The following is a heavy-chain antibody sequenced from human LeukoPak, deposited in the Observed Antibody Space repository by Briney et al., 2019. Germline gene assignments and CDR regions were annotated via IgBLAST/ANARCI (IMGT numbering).Heavy chain of an antibody. V-gene: IGHV3-43*02. D-gene: IGHD6-19*01. CDR1: GFTFDDYA. J-gene: IGHJ4*02. CDR2: ISGDGGST. Sequence: PGGSLRLSCAASGFTFDDYAMHWVRQAPGKGLEWVSLISGDGGSTYYADPVKGRFTISRDNSKNSLYLKMNSLRTEDTALYYCAKAPYSSGWYYFDYWGQGTLVTVSS. CDR3: AKAPYSSGWYYFDY.